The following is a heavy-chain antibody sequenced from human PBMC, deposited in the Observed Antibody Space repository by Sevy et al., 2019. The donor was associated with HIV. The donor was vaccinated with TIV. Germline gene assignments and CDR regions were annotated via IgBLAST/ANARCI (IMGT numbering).Heavy chain of an antibody. J-gene: IGHJ3*02. D-gene: IGHD6-13*01. CDR2: IKSKTDGGTT. V-gene: IGHV3-15*01. CDR3: STDKLRRYSSTWYDAFDI. Sequence: VGSLRLSCAASGFTFSNAWMSWVRQAPGKGLEWIGRIKSKTDGGTTEYAAPRKGRLTIPRDDSKNMVYLQMNSPKTEDTAVYYCSTDKLRRYSSTWYDAFDIWGQGTMVTVSS. CDR1: GFTFSNAW.